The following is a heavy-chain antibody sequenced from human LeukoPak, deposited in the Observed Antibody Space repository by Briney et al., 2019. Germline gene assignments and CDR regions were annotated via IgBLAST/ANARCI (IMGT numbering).Heavy chain of an antibody. CDR2: ISAYNGNT. J-gene: IGHJ6*02. Sequence: EASVKVSCKASGYTFTSYGISRVRQAPGQGLEWMGWISAYNGNTNYAQKLQGRVTMSTDTSTSTAYMELRSLRSDDPAVYYCARGGQYDFWSGTYYYGMDVWGQGTTVTDSS. CDR1: GYTFTSYG. CDR3: ARGGQYDFWSGTYYYGMDV. D-gene: IGHD3-3*01. V-gene: IGHV1-18*01.